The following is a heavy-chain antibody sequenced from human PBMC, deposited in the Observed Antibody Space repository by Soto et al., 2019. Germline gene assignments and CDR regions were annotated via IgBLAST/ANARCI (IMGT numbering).Heavy chain of an antibody. CDR3: ARARQYYDCEFDP. J-gene: IGHJ5*02. CDR1: GGSISSSNW. Sequence: PSETLSLTCAVSGGSISSSNWWSWVRQPPGKGLEWIGEIYHSGSTNYNPSLKSRVTISVDKSKNQFSLKLSSVTAADTAVYYCARARQYYDCEFDPWGQGTLVTVS. CDR2: IYHSGST. D-gene: IGHD3-22*01. V-gene: IGHV4-4*02.